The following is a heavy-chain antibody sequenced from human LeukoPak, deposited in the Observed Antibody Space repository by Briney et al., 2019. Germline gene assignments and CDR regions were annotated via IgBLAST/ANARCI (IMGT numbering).Heavy chain of an antibody. V-gene: IGHV1-8*01. CDR2: MNPNSGNT. J-gene: IGHJ4*02. D-gene: IGHD2-2*01. CDR3: ARGFVVPAAMPDY. Sequence: ASVKVSCKASGYTFTSYDINWVRQATGQGLEWMGWMNPNSGNTGYAQKLQGRVTMTTDTSTSTAYMELRSLRSDDTAVYYCARGFVVPAAMPDYWGQGTLVTVSS. CDR1: GYTFTSYD.